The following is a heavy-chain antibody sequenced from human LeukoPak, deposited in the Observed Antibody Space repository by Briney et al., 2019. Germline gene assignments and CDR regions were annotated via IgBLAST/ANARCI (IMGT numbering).Heavy chain of an antibody. CDR2: IYASGST. CDR3: ARGFGSGWYAGYFDY. CDR1: GGSISSYY. Sequence: SETLSLTCTVSGGSISSYYWSWIRQPAGKGLEGIGRIYASGSTNYNPSLKSRVTMSVDTSKNQFSLKRSSVTAADTAVYYCARGFGSGWYAGYFDYWGQGTLVTVSS. V-gene: IGHV4-4*07. J-gene: IGHJ4*02. D-gene: IGHD6-19*01.